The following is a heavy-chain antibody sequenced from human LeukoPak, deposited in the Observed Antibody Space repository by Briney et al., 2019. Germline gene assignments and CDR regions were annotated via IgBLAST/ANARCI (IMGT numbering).Heavy chain of an antibody. CDR2: IKQDGSEK. D-gene: IGHD1-26*01. CDR1: GFTFSSYW. Sequence: PGGSLRLSCAASGFTFSSYWMTWVRQAPGKGLEWVANIKQDGSEKYYVDSVGGRFTISRDNAKNSLYLQMNSLRAEDTAVYYCARARGSYGYFFDYWGQGSLVTVSS. V-gene: IGHV3-7*01. CDR3: ARARGSYGYFFDY. J-gene: IGHJ4*02.